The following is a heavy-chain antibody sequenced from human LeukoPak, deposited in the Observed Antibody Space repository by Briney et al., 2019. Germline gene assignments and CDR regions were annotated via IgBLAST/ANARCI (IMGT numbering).Heavy chain of an antibody. V-gene: IGHV1-2*02. CDR2: INPNSGGT. J-gene: IGHJ6*03. CDR1: GYTFTGYY. CDR3: ALSGVYSSGWSRGWLNYYYYYMDV. D-gene: IGHD6-19*01. Sequence: GASVKVSCKASGYTFTGYYMHWVRQAPGQGLEWMGWINPNSGGTNYAQKFQGRVTMTRDTSISTAYMELSRLRSDDTAVYYCALSGVYSSGWSRGWLNYYYYYMDVWGKGTTVTISS.